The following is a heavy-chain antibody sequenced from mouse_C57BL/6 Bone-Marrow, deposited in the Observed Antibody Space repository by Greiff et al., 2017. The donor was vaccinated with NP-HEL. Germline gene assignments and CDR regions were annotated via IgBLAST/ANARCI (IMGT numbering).Heavy chain of an antibody. CDR1: GYAFSSSW. CDR2: IYPGDGDT. V-gene: IGHV1-82*01. J-gene: IGHJ4*01. CDR3: ARGRVYYYGMGAMDY. D-gene: IGHD1-1*01. Sequence: QVQLKQSGPELVKPGASVKISCKASGYAFSSSWMNWVKQRPGKGLEWIGRIYPGDGDTNYNGKFKGKATLTADKSSSTAYMQLSSLTSEDSAVYFCARGRVYYYGMGAMDYWGQGTSVTVSS.